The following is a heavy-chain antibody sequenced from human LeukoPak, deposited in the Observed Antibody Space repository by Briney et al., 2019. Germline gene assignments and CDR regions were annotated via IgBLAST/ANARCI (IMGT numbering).Heavy chain of an antibody. V-gene: IGHV3-7*01. CDR2: IKTDGSTI. J-gene: IGHJ4*02. Sequence: PGGSLRLSCAASGFTFSSYWMNWVRQAPGKGLEWVANIKTDGSTIYYVDSVKGRFTISRDNAKNSLYLQMNSLRAEDTAVYYCARDLNWETYWGQGTLVSVSS. D-gene: IGHD7-27*01. CDR1: GFTFSSYW. CDR3: ARDLNWETY.